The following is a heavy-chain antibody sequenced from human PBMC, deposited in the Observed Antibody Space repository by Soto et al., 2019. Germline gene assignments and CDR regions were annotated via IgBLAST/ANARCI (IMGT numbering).Heavy chain of an antibody. CDR1: GDSVSSNRAA. Sequence: PSQNLSLTCVISGDSVSSNRAAWNWVRQSPSRGLEWLGRTYYRSKWKNDYAVSVNSRITINPDTSKNQLSLQLRYVTAADTAVYYCPKAHVMVVAGSTFDYWGHGTLVTVSS. J-gene: IGHJ4*01. CDR2: TYYRSKWKN. CDR3: PKAHVMVVAGSTFDY. D-gene: IGHD6-19*01. V-gene: IGHV6-1*01.